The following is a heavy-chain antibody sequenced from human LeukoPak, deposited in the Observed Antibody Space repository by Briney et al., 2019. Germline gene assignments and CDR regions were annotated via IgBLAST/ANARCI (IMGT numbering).Heavy chain of an antibody. CDR1: GFTFSSYS. Sequence: GGSLRLSGAASGFTFSSYSMIWVRQAPGKGLEWVSSISSCSSYIYYADSVKGRFTISRDNAKNSLYLQMNSLRAEDTAVYYCARAGYSGYDFSAYYYGMDVWGQGTTVTVSS. D-gene: IGHD5-12*01. CDR3: ARAGYSGYDFSAYYYGMDV. CDR2: ISSCSSYI. V-gene: IGHV3-21*01. J-gene: IGHJ6*02.